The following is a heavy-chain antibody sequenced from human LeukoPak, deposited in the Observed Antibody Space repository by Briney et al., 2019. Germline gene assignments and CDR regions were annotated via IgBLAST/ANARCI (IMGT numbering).Heavy chain of an antibody. CDR1: GDSVSSSSAA. V-gene: IGHV6-1*01. D-gene: IGHD6-25*01. CDR2: TYYRSKWYN. J-gene: IGHJ4*02. Sequence: SQTLSLTCAISGDSVSSSSAAWNWLRQSPSRGVEWLGRTYYRSKWYNDYAVSVKIRITINPDTSKNQCSLQLNSVTPEDTAVYYCARVLEAASFDYWGQGILVTVSS. CDR3: ARVLEAASFDY.